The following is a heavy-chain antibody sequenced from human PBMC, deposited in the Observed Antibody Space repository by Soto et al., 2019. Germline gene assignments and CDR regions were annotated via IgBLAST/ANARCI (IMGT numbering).Heavy chain of an antibody. J-gene: IGHJ6*02. CDR2: IYYSGST. D-gene: IGHD3-9*01. Sequence: SETLSLTCTVSGGSISSGDYYWSWIRQPPGKGLEWIGYIYYSGSTYYNPSLESRVTISVDTSKNQFSLKLSSVTAADTAVYYCAGFDWFTSYYYGMDVWGQGTTVTVSS. CDR1: GGSISSGDYY. V-gene: IGHV4-30-4*01. CDR3: AGFDWFTSYYYGMDV.